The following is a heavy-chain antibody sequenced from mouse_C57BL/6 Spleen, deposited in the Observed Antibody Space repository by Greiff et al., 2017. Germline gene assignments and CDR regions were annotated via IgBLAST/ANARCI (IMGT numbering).Heavy chain of an antibody. Sequence: QVQLQQSGAELARPGASVKLSCKASGYTFTSYGISWVKQRTGQGLEWIGEIYPTSGNTYYNEKFKGKATLTADKSSSTAYMELRSLTSEDSAVEFWARPAVNRVVGGGAKDYWGQGTSVTVSS. J-gene: IGHJ4*01. CDR3: ARPAVNRVVGGGAKDY. V-gene: IGHV1-81*01. CDR1: GYTFTSYG. D-gene: IGHD1-1*01. CDR2: IYPTSGNT.